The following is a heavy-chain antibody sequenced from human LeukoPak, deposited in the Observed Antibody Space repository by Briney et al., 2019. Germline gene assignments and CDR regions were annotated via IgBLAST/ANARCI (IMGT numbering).Heavy chain of an antibody. CDR3: AKWGDYDILTGYYVSDF. D-gene: IGHD3-9*01. V-gene: IGHV3-23*01. CDR1: GFIFRNYA. CDR2: ITGSGDTT. Sequence: QSGASLRLSCAASGFIFRNYAMSWVRQAPGKGVEWVSDITGSGDTTYYADSVKGRFTISRDNSKNTLYVEMNTLRAEDTAVYYCAKWGDYDILTGYYVSDFWGQGTLVTVSS. J-gene: IGHJ4*02.